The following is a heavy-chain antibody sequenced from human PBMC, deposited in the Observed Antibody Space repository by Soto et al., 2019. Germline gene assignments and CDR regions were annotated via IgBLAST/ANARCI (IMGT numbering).Heavy chain of an antibody. CDR3: ATASAHTVTHGSHYYYYYMDV. V-gene: IGHV1-24*01. CDR1: GYTLTELS. CDR2: FDPEDGET. Sequence: QVQLVQSGAEVKKPGASVKVSCKVSGYTLTELSMHWVRQAPGKGLEWMGGFDPEDGETIYAQKFQGRVTMTEDTSTDTAYMELSSLRSEDTAVYYCATASAHTVTHGSHYYYYYMDVWGKGTTVTVSS. J-gene: IGHJ6*03. D-gene: IGHD4-17*01.